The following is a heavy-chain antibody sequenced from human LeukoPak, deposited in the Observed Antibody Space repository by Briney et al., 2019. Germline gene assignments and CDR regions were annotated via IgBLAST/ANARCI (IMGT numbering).Heavy chain of an antibody. CDR3: TTEYYGASNY. V-gene: IGHV3-15*01. Sequence: GGSLRLSCAGSGFTFTKAWMSWVRQAPGKGLEWVCHIKSRTDGGTTDYAAPVKDRFSISREDAINTLYLEMNSLKTEDTAVYYCTTEYYGASNYWGQGTLVTVYS. CDR2: IKSRTDGGTT. J-gene: IGHJ4*02. D-gene: IGHD4-17*01. CDR1: GFTFTKAW.